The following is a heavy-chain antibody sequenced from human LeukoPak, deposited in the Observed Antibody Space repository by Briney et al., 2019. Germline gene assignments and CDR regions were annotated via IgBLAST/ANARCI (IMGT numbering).Heavy chain of an antibody. J-gene: IGHJ6*03. CDR2: INHSGGT. Sequence: SETLFLTCAVYGGSFSGYYWSWIRQPPGKGLEWIGEINHSGGTNYNPSLKSRVTISVDTSKNQFSLKLSSVTAADTAVYYCARAGGAAAGRYYYYYYYMDVWGKGTTVTVSS. D-gene: IGHD6-13*01. CDR3: ARAGGAAAGRYYYYYYYMDV. V-gene: IGHV4-34*01. CDR1: GGSFSGYY.